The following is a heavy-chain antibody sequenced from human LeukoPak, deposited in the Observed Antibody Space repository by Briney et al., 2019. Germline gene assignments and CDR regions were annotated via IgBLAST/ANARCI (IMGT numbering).Heavy chain of an antibody. V-gene: IGHV4-34*01. CDR2: INHSGST. D-gene: IGHD6-19*01. CDR3: ARPQWLAYFDY. Sequence: SETLSLTCTVSGGSISSYYWSWIRQPPGKGLEWIGEINHSGSTNYNPSLKSRVTISVDTSKNQFSLKLSSVTAADTAVYYCARPQWLAYFDYWGQGTLVTVSS. J-gene: IGHJ4*02. CDR1: GGSISSYY.